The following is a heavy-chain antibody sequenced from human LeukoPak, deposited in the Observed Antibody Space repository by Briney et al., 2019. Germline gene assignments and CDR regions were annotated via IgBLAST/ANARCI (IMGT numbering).Heavy chain of an antibody. V-gene: IGHV1-2*02. CDR1: GYTFTVYY. Sequence: ASVTVSCTASGYTFTVYYMHWVRQAPGQGLEWMGWINPNSGGTNYAQKFQGRVTMTRDTSISTAYMELSRLRSDDTAVYYCARDFGGGDDISYWGQGTLVTVSS. D-gene: IGHD3-9*01. CDR2: INPNSGGT. CDR3: ARDFGGGDDISY. J-gene: IGHJ4*02.